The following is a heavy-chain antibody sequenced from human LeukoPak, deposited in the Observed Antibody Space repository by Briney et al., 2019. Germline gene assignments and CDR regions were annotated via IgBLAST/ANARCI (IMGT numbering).Heavy chain of an antibody. D-gene: IGHD3-22*01. CDR3: ARGGASSGYYGIDP. V-gene: IGHV3-30*04. CDR2: ISYDGSDK. CDR1: GFTLSSYS. J-gene: IGHJ5*02. Sequence: GGSLRLSCAASGFTLSSYSMYWVRQAPGKGLEWVAVISYDGSDKYYADSVKGRFTISRDNSKNTLYLQMNSLSAEDTAVYYCARGGASSGYYGIDPWGQGTLVTVSS.